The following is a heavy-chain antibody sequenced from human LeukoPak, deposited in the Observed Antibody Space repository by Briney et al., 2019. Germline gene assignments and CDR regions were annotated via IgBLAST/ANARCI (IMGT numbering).Heavy chain of an antibody. Sequence: NSSETLSLTCAVAHYSTSSGYYWGWIRQPPGKGLEWIGSIYHSGSTYYNPSLKSLVTISVDTSKNQLSLKLSSVTAADTAVYYCARDRHCSSTSCFDYWGQGTLVTVSS. CDR3: ARDRHCSSTSCFDY. CDR1: HYSTSSGYY. CDR2: IYHSGST. J-gene: IGHJ4*02. V-gene: IGHV4-38-2*02. D-gene: IGHD2-2*01.